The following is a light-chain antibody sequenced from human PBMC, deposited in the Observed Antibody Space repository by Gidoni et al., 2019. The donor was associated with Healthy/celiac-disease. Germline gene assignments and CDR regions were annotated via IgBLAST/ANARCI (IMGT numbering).Light chain of an antibody. CDR2: KAS. V-gene: IGKV1-5*03. J-gene: IGKJ1*01. Sequence: DIQMTQSPSTLSASVGDRVTITCRASQSISSWLAWYQQKPGKAPKLLIYKASSVESGVPSRCSGSGAGTEFTLTISSLQPDEFATYYCQQYNSYPWTFGQGTKVEIK. CDR1: QSISSW. CDR3: QQYNSYPWT.